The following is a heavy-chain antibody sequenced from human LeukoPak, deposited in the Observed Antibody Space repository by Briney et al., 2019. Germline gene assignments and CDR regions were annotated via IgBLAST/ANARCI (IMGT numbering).Heavy chain of an antibody. D-gene: IGHD3-3*01. Sequence: GGSLRLSCAASGFTFSDAWMSWVRQAPGKGLEWVSVVSGDAGTIHYADSVKGRFTISRGNSKNTLYLQMKSLRAEDTAIYYCAKGWSGYFRSPFDLWGQGTMVTVSS. J-gene: IGHJ3*01. CDR3: AKGWSGYFRSPFDL. CDR1: GFTFSDAW. CDR2: VSGDAGTI. V-gene: IGHV3-23*01.